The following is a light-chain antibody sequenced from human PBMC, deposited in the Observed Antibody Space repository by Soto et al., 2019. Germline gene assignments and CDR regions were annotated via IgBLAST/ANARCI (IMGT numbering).Light chain of an antibody. J-gene: IGKJ4*01. Sequence: ETVMTQSPSTLSASPGESCTVSCRASQSVNHNVAWYQQKPGQAPRLLIYGASNRATGIPDRFSGSGSGTDFTLAIGRLEPEDFAVYSCQQYGSSPTFGGGTKVDIK. CDR3: QQYGSSPT. CDR2: GAS. CDR1: QSVNHN. V-gene: IGKV3-20*01.